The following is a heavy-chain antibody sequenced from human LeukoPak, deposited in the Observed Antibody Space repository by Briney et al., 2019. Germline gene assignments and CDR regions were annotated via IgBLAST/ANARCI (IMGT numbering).Heavy chain of an antibody. D-gene: IGHD3-10*01. V-gene: IGHV4-38-2*02. CDR3: AREGVGSVDY. CDR2: IYHSGST. CDR1: GYSISSGRY. Sequence: PSETLSLTCTVSGYSISSGRYWAWIRQPPGKGLEWIGSIYHSGSTYYNPSLKSRVTISVDTSKNQFSLKLSSVTAADTAVYYCAREGVGSVDYWGQGTLVTVSS. J-gene: IGHJ4*02.